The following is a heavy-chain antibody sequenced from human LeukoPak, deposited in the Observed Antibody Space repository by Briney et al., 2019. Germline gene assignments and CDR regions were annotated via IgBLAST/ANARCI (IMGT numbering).Heavy chain of an antibody. Sequence: SVKVSCKASGGTFSNYAISWVRQAPGQGLEWMGGIIPIFGTAKYAQKFQGRVTITADESTSSAYMELSSLRSEDTAVYYCARGQLSRYYDSSGHDYWGQGTLVTVSS. V-gene: IGHV1-69*13. CDR2: IIPIFGTA. J-gene: IGHJ4*02. CDR1: GGTFSNYA. CDR3: ARGQLSRYYDSSGHDY. D-gene: IGHD3-22*01.